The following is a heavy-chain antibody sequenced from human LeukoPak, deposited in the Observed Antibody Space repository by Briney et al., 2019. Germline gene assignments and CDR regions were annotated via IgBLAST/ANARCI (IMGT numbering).Heavy chain of an antibody. CDR1: GFTFSDYY. V-gene: IGHV3-30*18. J-gene: IGHJ4*02. Sequence: PGGSLRLSCAAPGFTFSDYYMSWIRQAPGKGLEWVAIVSFDGSNKYCADSVKGRFTISRDSSKNTLFLQMNSLRAEDTAVYYCAKAARSSWYIDYWGQGTLVTVSS. D-gene: IGHD6-13*01. CDR2: VSFDGSNK. CDR3: AKAARSSWYIDY.